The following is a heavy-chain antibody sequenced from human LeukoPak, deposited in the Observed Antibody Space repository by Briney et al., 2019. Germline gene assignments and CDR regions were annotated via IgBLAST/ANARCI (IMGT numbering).Heavy chain of an antibody. CDR1: GYTFTSYD. Sequence: ASVKVSCKASGYTFTSYDINWVRQATGQGLEWMGWINPNSGGTNYAQKFQGRVTMTRDTSISTAYMELSRLRSDDAAVYYCARSTDKYYYDSSGSPLSYYFDYWGQGTLVTVSS. CDR2: INPNSGGT. J-gene: IGHJ4*02. V-gene: IGHV1-2*02. D-gene: IGHD3-22*01. CDR3: ARSTDKYYYDSSGSPLSYYFDY.